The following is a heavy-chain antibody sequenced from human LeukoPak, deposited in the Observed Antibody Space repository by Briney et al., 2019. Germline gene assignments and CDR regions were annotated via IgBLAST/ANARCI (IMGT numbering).Heavy chain of an antibody. CDR1: GGSISSYY. V-gene: IGHV4-59*08. CDR3: ARLIDRRDGYNYVDY. D-gene: IGHD5-24*01. CDR2: IYYSGST. Sequence: SETLSLTCTVSGGSISSYYWSWIRQPPGKGLDWIGYIYYSGSTNYNPSLKSRVTISVDTYKNQFSLKLSSVTAADTAVYYYARLIDRRDGYNYVDYWGQGTLVTVSS. J-gene: IGHJ4*02.